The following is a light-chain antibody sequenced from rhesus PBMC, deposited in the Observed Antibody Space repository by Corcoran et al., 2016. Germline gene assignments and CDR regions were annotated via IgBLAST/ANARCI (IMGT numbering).Light chain of an antibody. CDR3: LQYGSSPWT. CDR1: QRIGVW. Sequence: DIQMTQSPSSLSASLGDTITITCRASQRIGVWLDWFQQKPGKAPNLLIYRASSLRTGVPSRFSGSGAGTDFTLTIRNLQPEDFATYACLQYGSSPWTFGQGTKVVIK. J-gene: IGKJ1*01. V-gene: IGKV1-22*01. CDR2: RAS.